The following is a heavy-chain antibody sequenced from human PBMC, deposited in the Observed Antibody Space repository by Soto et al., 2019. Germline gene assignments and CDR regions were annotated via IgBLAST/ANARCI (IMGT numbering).Heavy chain of an antibody. Sequence: PGGSLRLSCAASGFTFSSYGMHWVRQAPGKGLEWVAVISYDGSNKYYADSVKGRFTISRDNSKNTLYLQMNSLRAEDTAVYYCAKRSGYYYYYGMDVWGQGTTVTVSS. V-gene: IGHV3-30*18. J-gene: IGHJ6*02. CDR3: AKRSGYYYYYGMDV. CDR2: ISYDGSNK. CDR1: GFTFSSYG.